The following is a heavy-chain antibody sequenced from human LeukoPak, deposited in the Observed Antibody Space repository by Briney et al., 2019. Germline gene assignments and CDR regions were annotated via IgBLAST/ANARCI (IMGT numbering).Heavy chain of an antibody. V-gene: IGHV3-30*02. D-gene: IGHD3-9*01. CDR1: GFTFSDYG. CDR3: ARVYDILTGYYDY. CDR2: IRYDGSIK. Sequence: GGSLRLSCAASGFTFSDYGMDWVRQAPGKGLEWVAFIRYDGSIKYYTDSVKDRFTISRDNSRNTLYLQMNSLRAEDTALYYCARVYDILTGYYDYWGQGTLVTVSS. J-gene: IGHJ4*02.